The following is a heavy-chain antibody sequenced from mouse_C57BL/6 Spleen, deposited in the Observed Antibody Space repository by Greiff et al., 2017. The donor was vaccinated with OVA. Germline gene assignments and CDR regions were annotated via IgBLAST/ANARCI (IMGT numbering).Heavy chain of an antibody. D-gene: IGHD2-4*01. CDR1: GFTFSSYG. Sequence: EVHLVESGGDLVKPGGSLKLSCAASGFTFSSYGMSWVRQTPDKRLEWVATISSGGSYTYYPDSVKGRFTISRDNAKNTLYLQMSSLKSEDTAMYYWARRGSDYDGFADWGQGTLVTVSA. J-gene: IGHJ3*01. CDR3: ARRGSDYDGFAD. CDR2: ISSGGSYT. V-gene: IGHV5-6*01.